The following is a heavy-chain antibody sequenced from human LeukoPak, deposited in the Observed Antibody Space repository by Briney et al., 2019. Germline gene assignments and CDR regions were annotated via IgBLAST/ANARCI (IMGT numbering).Heavy chain of an antibody. CDR1: GFTFSRFW. V-gene: IGHV3-74*01. J-gene: IGHJ4*02. Sequence: GGSLRLSCAASGFTFSRFWMHWVRQAPGKGLVLVSRINTDGSDAIYADSVKGRFTISRDNAKNTLYLQMNSLRAEDTAVYYCARDQSIAGPTTADYWGQGTLVTVSS. CDR3: ARDQSIAGPTTADY. CDR2: INTDGSDA. D-gene: IGHD1-26*01.